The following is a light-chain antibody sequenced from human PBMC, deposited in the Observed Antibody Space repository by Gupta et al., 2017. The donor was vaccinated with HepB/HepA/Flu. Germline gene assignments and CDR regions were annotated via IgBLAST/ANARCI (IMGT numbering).Light chain of an antibody. CDR2: DDN. Sequence: SLLPQPPPGSVAPGKTARITCGGNNLGTYAVHWYQQKPGQAPVLVLYDDNDRPSGIPERFSGSNSGNTATLSISRVEAGDEADYYCQMWDNGSDHVVFGGGTKLTVL. CDR1: NLGTYA. J-gene: IGLJ2*01. CDR3: QMWDNGSDHVV. V-gene: IGLV3-21*03.